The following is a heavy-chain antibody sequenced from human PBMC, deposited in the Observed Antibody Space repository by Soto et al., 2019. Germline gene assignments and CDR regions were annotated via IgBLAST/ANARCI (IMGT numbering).Heavy chain of an antibody. D-gene: IGHD2-15*01. CDR2: ISFSGSPI. V-gene: IGHV3-48*01. Sequence: PGGSLRLSCAASGFAFSGHRMNWVRQAPGKGLEWVSYISFSGSPIYYADSVKGRFTISRDNAKNSLSLQMNSLRAEDTAVFYCVRDPGGYDKRAFDVWGQGTMVTVSS. CDR1: GFAFSGHR. CDR3: VRDPGGYDKRAFDV. J-gene: IGHJ3*01.